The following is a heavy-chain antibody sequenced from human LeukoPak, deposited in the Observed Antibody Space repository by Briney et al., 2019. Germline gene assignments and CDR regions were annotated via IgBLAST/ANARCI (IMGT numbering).Heavy chain of an antibody. V-gene: IGHV1-69-2*01. Sequence: GASVKVSCKASGYAFTDYYMHWVQQAPGKGLEWMGRVDPEDGETIYAEKFQGRVTITADTSTDTAYMELSSLRSEDTAVYYCAREPYGGNAGVGWFDPWGQGTLVTFSS. J-gene: IGHJ5*02. CDR2: VDPEDGET. CDR1: GYAFTDYY. CDR3: AREPYGGNAGVGWFDP. D-gene: IGHD4-23*01.